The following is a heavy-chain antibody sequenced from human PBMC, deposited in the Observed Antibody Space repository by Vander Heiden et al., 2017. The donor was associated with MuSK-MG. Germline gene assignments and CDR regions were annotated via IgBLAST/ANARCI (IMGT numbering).Heavy chain of an antibody. CDR2: IIPILGIA. CDR1: GGTFSSYA. D-gene: IGHD3-10*01. Sequence: QVQLVQSGAEVKKPGSSVKVSCKASGGTFSSYAISWVRQAPGQGLEWMGGIIPILGIANYAQKFQGRVTITADKSTSTAYMELSSLRSEDTAVYYCATRPYYYGSGSYPFDYWGQGTLVTVSS. CDR3: ATRPYYYGSGSYPFDY. J-gene: IGHJ4*02. V-gene: IGHV1-69*10.